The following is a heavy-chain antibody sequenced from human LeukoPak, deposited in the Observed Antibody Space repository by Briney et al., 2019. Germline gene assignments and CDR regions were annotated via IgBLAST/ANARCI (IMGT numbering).Heavy chain of an antibody. D-gene: IGHD1-26*01. CDR2: IFYTGST. J-gene: IGHJ4*02. CDR3: AAEVGDHVDY. V-gene: IGHV4-31*03. Sequence: PSETLSLTCTVSGGSLSSGSSYWSWIRQHPGKGLEWIGYIFYTGSTYYNPSLNSRINISVVTSKNQFSLQLSSVTAADTAVYYCAAEVGDHVDYWGQGTLVTVSS. CDR1: GGSLSSGSSY.